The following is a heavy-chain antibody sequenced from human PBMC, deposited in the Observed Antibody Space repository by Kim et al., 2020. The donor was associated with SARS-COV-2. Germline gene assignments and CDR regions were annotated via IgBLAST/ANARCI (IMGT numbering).Heavy chain of an antibody. CDR2: ISAYNGNT. J-gene: IGHJ6*02. CDR1: GYTFTSYG. V-gene: IGHV1-18*04. Sequence: ASVKVSCKASGYTFTSYGISWVRQAPGQGLEWMGWISAYNGNTNYAQKLQGRVTMTTDTSTSTAYMELRSLRSDDTAVYYCAREGYDFWSGYYISYYYYGMDVWGQGTTVTVSS. D-gene: IGHD3-3*01. CDR3: AREGYDFWSGYYISYYYYGMDV.